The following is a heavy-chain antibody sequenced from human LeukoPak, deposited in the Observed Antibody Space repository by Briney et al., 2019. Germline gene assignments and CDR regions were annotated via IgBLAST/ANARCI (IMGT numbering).Heavy chain of an antibody. CDR2: IKSKSVGETT. V-gene: IGHV3-15*01. D-gene: IGHD5-12*01. CDR1: GFTFSDYY. J-gene: IGHJ5*02. CDR3: TTHSGNDLRS. Sequence: GGSLRLSCAASGFTFSDYYMTWVRQAPGKGLEWVGRIKSKSVGETTDYAAPVKGRFTISRDDSENTLYLQMNSLKTEDTAVYYCTTHSGNDLRSWGQGTLVTVSS.